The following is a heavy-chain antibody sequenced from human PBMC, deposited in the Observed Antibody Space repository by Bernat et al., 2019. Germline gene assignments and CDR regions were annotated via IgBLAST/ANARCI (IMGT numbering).Heavy chain of an antibody. V-gene: IGHV3-73*01. D-gene: IGHD2-2*01. CDR3: TRSTPADPNVRMDV. CDR2: IRSKADSYAT. CDR1: GFTFSGSV. Sequence: EVQLVESGGGLVQPGESLKLSCAASGFTFSGSVIHWVRQASGKGLEWVGRIRSKADSYATAYAASVKGRFTISRDDSKNTAYLQINSLKAEDTAVYYCTRSTPADPNVRMDVWGQGTTVTVSS. J-gene: IGHJ6*02.